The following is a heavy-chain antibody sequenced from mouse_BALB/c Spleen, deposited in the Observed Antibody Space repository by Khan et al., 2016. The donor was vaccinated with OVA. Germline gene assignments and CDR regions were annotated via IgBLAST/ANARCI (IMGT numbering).Heavy chain of an antibody. V-gene: IGHV1S136*01. CDR2: IYPYNDET. CDR1: GYTFTSYV. J-gene: IGHJ2*01. CDR3: AKNYRYDVYFDY. Sequence: VQLQQSGPELVKPGASVKMSCKASGYTFTSYVMHWLRQKPGQGLEWIRHIYPYNDETKYNEKFKGKATLTSDKSSSTAYMELSSLTSEDSAVYYCAKNYRYDVYFDYWGQGTTLTVSS. D-gene: IGHD2-14*01.